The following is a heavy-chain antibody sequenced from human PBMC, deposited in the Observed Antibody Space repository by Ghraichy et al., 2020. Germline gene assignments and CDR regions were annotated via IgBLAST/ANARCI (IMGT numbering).Heavy chain of an antibody. Sequence: GESLNISCAASGFTFSDYYMSWIRQAPGKGLEWVSYISSSSYTNYADSVKGRFTISRDNAKNSLYLQMNSLRAEDTAVYYCARDLKGPFYVWGSPAHYMDVWGKGTTVTVSS. J-gene: IGHJ6*03. D-gene: IGHD3-16*01. V-gene: IGHV3-11*05. CDR3: ARDLKGPFYVWGSPAHYMDV. CDR1: GFTFSDYY. CDR2: ISSSSYT.